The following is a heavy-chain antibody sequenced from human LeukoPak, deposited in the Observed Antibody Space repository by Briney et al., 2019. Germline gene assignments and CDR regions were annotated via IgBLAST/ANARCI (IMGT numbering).Heavy chain of an antibody. CDR2: ITPFFTTT. V-gene: IGHV1-69*13. J-gene: IGHJ3*02. D-gene: IGHD5-18*01. Sequence: SVKDSCMCTRGTFSNHALCWVRQAPGQGVAWMGRITPFFTTTHHGQQFQGRVTITADESTSTAYMDLSSLRSEDTAVYYCARTVILGYNYGAFDIWGQGTMVTVSS. CDR1: RGTFSNHA. CDR3: ARTVILGYNYGAFDI.